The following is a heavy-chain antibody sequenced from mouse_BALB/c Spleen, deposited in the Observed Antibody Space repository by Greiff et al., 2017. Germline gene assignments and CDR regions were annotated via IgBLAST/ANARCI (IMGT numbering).Heavy chain of an antibody. CDR3: ARGGTTVVEGYFDY. CDR2: ISSGGGST. J-gene: IGHJ2*01. D-gene: IGHD1-1*01. CDR1: GFAFSSYD. Sequence: EVQLVESGGGLVKPGGSLKLSCAASGFAFSSYDMSWVRQTPEKRLEWVAYISSGGGSTYYPDTVKGRFTISRDNAKNTLYLQMSSLRSEDTAMYYCARGGTTVVEGYFDYWGQGTTLTVSS. V-gene: IGHV5-12-1*01.